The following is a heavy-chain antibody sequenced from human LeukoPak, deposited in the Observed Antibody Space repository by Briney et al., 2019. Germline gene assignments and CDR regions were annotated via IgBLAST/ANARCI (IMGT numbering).Heavy chain of an antibody. Sequence: PGGSLRLSCAASGFTFSSYSMNWVRQAPGKGLEWVSSISSSSSYIYYADSVKGRFTISRDNSKNTLYLQMNSLRAEDTAVYYCAKGEYGDYGFDYWGQGTLVTVSS. CDR3: AKGEYGDYGFDY. CDR1: GFTFSSYS. J-gene: IGHJ4*02. CDR2: ISSSSSYI. D-gene: IGHD4-17*01. V-gene: IGHV3-21*04.